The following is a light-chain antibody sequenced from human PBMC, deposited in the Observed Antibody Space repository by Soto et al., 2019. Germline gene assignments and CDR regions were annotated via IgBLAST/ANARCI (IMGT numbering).Light chain of an antibody. J-gene: IGKJ1*01. CDR2: GAS. V-gene: IGKV3-15*01. CDR1: QSVSSN. Sequence: EIVMTQSPATLSVSPGERATLSCRASQSVSSNLAWYQQKPGQAPRLLIYGASTRATGIPARFSGSGSGTEFTLPISSLQSEDFAVYYCQQYNNWPLTFGQGTKVEI. CDR3: QQYNNWPLT.